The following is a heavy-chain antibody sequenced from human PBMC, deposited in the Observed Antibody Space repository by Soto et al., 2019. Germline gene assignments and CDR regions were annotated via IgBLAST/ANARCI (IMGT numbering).Heavy chain of an antibody. CDR3: TTDRWYYGMDV. CDR2: IKSKTDGGTT. CDR1: GFTFSNAW. J-gene: IGHJ6*02. D-gene: IGHD2-15*01. Sequence: GGSLRLSCAASGFTFSNAWMSWVRQAPGKGLEWVGRIKSKTDGGTTDHAAPVKGRFTISRDDSKNTLYLQMNSLKTEDTAVYYCTTDRWYYGMDVWGQGTTVTVSS. V-gene: IGHV3-15*01.